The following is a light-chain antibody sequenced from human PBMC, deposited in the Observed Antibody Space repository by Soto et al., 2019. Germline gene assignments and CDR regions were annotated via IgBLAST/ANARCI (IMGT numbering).Light chain of an antibody. V-gene: IGLV2-14*01. CDR1: SSDVGGYKY. Sequence: QSALTQPASVSGSPGQSITISCTGTSSDVGGYKYVSWYQQHPGKVPKLLIYDVTDRPSGVSSRFSGSQSGSTASLTISGLQAEDEADYYCSSYTSSGTYVFGTGTKVTVL. CDR3: SSYTSSGTYV. J-gene: IGLJ1*01. CDR2: DVT.